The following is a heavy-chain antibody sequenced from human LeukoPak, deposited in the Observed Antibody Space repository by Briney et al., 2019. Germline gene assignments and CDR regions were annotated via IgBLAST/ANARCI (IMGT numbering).Heavy chain of an antibody. Sequence: GGSLRLSCATSGFTFNSYGMIWVRQAPGKGLEWVSYISSSSSTITYADSVRGRFTISRDNAKNSLYLQMNSLRAEDTAVYYCARDPYSSGWSSMDVWGKGTTVTVPS. CDR1: GFTFNSYG. CDR2: ISSSSSTI. V-gene: IGHV3-48*01. D-gene: IGHD6-19*01. J-gene: IGHJ6*03. CDR3: ARDPYSSGWSSMDV.